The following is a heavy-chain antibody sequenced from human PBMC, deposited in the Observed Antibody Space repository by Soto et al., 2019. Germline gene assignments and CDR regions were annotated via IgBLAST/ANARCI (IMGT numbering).Heavy chain of an antibody. CDR3: ARGLVVVPAGYYYMDV. J-gene: IGHJ6*03. D-gene: IGHD2-2*01. CDR1: GYTFTSYD. CDR2: MNPNSGNT. Sequence: QVQLVQSGAEVKKPGASVKVSCKASGYTFTSYDINWVRQATGQGLEWMGWMNPNSGNTGYAQKFQGRVTMTRNTSIRTAYMELSSLRYEDTAVYYCARGLVVVPAGYYYMDVWGKGTTVTVSS. V-gene: IGHV1-8*01.